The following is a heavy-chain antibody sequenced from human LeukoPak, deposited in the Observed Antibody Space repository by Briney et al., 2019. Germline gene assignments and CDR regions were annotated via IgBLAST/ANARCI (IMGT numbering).Heavy chain of an antibody. V-gene: IGHV1-2*04. Sequence: ASVKVSCKASGYTFTGYYMHWVRQAPGQGLEWVGWINPNSGGTNYAQKFQGWVTMTRDTSISTAYMELSRLRSDDTAVYYCARDIVLTQIPPYMDVWGKGTTVTVSS. CDR1: GYTFTGYY. CDR3: ARDIVLTQIPPYMDV. D-gene: IGHD2-8*01. J-gene: IGHJ6*03. CDR2: INPNSGGT.